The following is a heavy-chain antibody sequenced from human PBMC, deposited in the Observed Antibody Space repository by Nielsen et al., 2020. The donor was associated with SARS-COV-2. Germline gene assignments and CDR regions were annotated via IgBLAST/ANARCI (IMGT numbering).Heavy chain of an antibody. D-gene: IGHD3-3*01. Sequence: SETLSLTCTVSGGSISSYYWSWIRQPPGKGLEWIGYIYYSGSTNYNPSLKSRVTISVDTSKNQFSLKLSSVTVADTAVYYCAGDFWSGYYTGYYYGMDVWGQGTTVTVSS. V-gene: IGHV4-59*13. J-gene: IGHJ6*02. CDR3: AGDFWSGYYTGYYYGMDV. CDR2: IYYSGST. CDR1: GGSISSYY.